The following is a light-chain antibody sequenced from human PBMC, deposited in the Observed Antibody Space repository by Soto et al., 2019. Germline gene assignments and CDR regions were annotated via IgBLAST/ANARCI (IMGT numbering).Light chain of an antibody. J-gene: IGKJ5*01. CDR2: AAS. CDR1: QNIIFY. CDR3: QQYNNWPRT. V-gene: IGKV1-39*01. Sequence: DIQMTQSPSSLSASVGDRVTITCRASQNIIFYLNWYQQKPGEAPKLLIYAASNLQSGVPSRFSGSGSGTDFTLTISSLQPEDFATYFCQQYNNWPRTFGQGTRLEIK.